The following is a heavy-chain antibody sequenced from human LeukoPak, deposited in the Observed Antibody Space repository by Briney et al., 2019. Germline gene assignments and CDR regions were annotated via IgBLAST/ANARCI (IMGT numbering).Heavy chain of an antibody. CDR1: GFTFSSYA. J-gene: IGHJ6*04. D-gene: IGHD6-13*01. CDR2: ISYDGSNK. Sequence: GASLRLSCAASGFTFSSYAMHWVRQAPGKGLEWVAVISYDGSNKYYADSVKGRFTISRDNSKNTLYLQMNSLRAEDTAVYYCARDMRIAAATAYYYYGMDVWGKGTTVTVSS. V-gene: IGHV3-30*04. CDR3: ARDMRIAAATAYYYYGMDV.